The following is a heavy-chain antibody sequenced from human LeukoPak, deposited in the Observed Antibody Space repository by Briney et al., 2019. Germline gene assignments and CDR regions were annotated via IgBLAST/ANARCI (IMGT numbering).Heavy chain of an antibody. D-gene: IGHD4-17*01. Sequence: PGGSLRLSCAASGFTVSSNYMSWVRQAPGKGLEWVSVIYSGGSTYYADSVKGRFTISRDNSKSTLYLQMNSLRAEDTAVYYCARDPLYGYFDYWGQGTLVTVSS. CDR1: GFTVSSNY. V-gene: IGHV3-66*02. CDR3: ARDPLYGYFDY. CDR2: IYSGGST. J-gene: IGHJ4*02.